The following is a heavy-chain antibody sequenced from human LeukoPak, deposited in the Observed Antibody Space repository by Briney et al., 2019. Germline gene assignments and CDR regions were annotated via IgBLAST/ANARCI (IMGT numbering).Heavy chain of an antibody. D-gene: IGHD6-25*01. V-gene: IGHV1-2*02. Sequence: ASVKVSCKGSGYSFTGYYMHWVRQAPGQGLEWMGWINPNSGGTNYTQKFQDRVTMTRDTSISTAYMELSRLRSDDTAVYFCARGFSGPTKKWFDPWGQGTRVTVSS. CDR2: INPNSGGT. CDR1: GYSFTGYY. J-gene: IGHJ5*02. CDR3: ARGFSGPTKKWFDP.